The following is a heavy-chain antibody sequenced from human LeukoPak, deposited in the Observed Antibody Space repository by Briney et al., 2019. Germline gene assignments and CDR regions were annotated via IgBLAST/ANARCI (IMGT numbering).Heavy chain of an antibody. D-gene: IGHD3-9*01. CDR1: GYTFTGYY. CDR2: INPNSGGT. J-gene: IGHJ4*02. Sequence: GASVKVSCNASGYTFTGYYMHWVRQAPGQGLEWMGWINPNSGGTNYAQKFQGRVTMTRDTSISTAYMELSRPRSDDSAVYYCARPIHYDILTGYLYWGQGTLVTVSS. CDR3: ARPIHYDILTGYLY. V-gene: IGHV1-2*02.